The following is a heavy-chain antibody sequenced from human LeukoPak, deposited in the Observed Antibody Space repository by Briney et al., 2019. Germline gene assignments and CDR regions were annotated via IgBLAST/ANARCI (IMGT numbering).Heavy chain of an antibody. Sequence: PSETLSLTCTVSGDSISSYYWSWLRQPAGQGLEWIVRIYTSGSTNYHPSLKRRATISVDTSKNQFSLTLSSVTAADTAVYYCARGYCSGGNCYYFDYWGQGTLVTVSS. CDR2: IYTSGST. CDR3: ARGYCSGGNCYYFDY. D-gene: IGHD2-15*01. CDR1: GDSISSYY. J-gene: IGHJ4*02. V-gene: IGHV4-4*07.